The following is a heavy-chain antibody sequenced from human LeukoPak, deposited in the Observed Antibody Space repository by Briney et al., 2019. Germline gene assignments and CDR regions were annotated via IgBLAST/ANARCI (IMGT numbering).Heavy chain of an antibody. Sequence: EASVNVSFKSSAYSFTFHYTHWVRQAPGPRLEWLGWINSDSGFTYSAQKFQGRVTMTRDTSITTAYMVLSSLTSDDTAVYYCVREAALTEATDLNHFDLWGQGTLITVSS. D-gene: IGHD6-25*01. J-gene: IGHJ4*02. CDR3: VREAALTEATDLNHFDL. CDR2: INSDSGFT. CDR1: AYSFTFHY. V-gene: IGHV1-2*02.